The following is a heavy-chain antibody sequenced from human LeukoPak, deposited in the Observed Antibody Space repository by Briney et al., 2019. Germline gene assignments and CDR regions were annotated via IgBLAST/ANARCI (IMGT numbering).Heavy chain of an antibody. CDR1: GGSISSSSYY. CDR3: ARRDGWYGSSGVDWYFDL. V-gene: IGHV4-39*01. CDR2: IYYSGST. Sequence: PSETLSLTCTVSGGSISSSSYYWGWIRQPPGKGLEWIGSIYYSGSTYYNPSLKSRVTISVDTSKNQFSLKLSSVTAADTAVYYCARRDGWYGSSGVDWYFDLWGRGTLVTVSS. D-gene: IGHD6-19*01. J-gene: IGHJ2*01.